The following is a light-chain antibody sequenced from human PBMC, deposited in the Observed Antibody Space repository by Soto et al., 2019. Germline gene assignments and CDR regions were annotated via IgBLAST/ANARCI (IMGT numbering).Light chain of an antibody. CDR1: SSDIGGYDY. CDR2: EVR. J-gene: IGLJ1*01. Sequence: QSVLRQPASVSGSPGQSITISCTGTSSDIGGYDYVSWYQQRPGKAPKLMVYEVRYRPSGVSNRFSGSKSGNTASLTISGLQAEDGAVYYCCSYKTTSTHSSFGSGTKVTVL. CDR3: CSYKTTSTHSS. V-gene: IGLV2-14*01.